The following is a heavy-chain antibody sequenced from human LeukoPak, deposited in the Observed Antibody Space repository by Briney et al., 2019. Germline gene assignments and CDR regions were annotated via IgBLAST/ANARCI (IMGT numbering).Heavy chain of an antibody. D-gene: IGHD6-13*01. J-gene: IGHJ3*02. V-gene: IGHV3-66*01. Sequence: PGGSLRLSCAASGFIVSSNYMSWVRQAPGKGLEWVSVIYSGGGTYYADSVKGRFTISRDNSKNTLYLQMNSLRAEDTAVYYCARDWPSEWQHLPDYDAVDIWGQGTMVTVSS. CDR3: ARDWPSEWQHLPDYDAVDI. CDR2: IYSGGGT. CDR1: GFIVSSNY.